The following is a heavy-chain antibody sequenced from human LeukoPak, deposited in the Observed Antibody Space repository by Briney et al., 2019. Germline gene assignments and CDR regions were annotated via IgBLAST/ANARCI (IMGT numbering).Heavy chain of an antibody. V-gene: IGHV4-34*01. CDR3: ARVGYCSGGSCYSVYWFDP. CDR1: GGSFSGYY. CDR2: INHSGST. Sequence: ASETLSLTCAVYGGSFSGYYWSWIRQPPGKGLEWIGEINHSGSTDYNPSLKSRVTISVDTSKNQFSLKLSSVTAADTAVYYCARVGYCSGGSCYSVYWFDPWGQRTLVTVSS. D-gene: IGHD2-15*01. J-gene: IGHJ5*02.